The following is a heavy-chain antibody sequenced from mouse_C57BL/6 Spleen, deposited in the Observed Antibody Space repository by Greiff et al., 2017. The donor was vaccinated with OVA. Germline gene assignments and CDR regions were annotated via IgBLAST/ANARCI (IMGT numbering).Heavy chain of an antibody. V-gene: IGHV5-17*01. J-gene: IGHJ2*01. CDR1: GFTFSDYG. CDR3: ARPYDYDSYYFDY. CDR2: ISRGSSTI. D-gene: IGHD2-4*01. Sequence: EVMLVESGGGLVKPGGSLKLSCAASGFTFSDYGMHWVRQAPEKGLEWVAYISRGSSTIYYADTVKGRFTISRDNAKNTLFLQMTSLGSEDTAMYYCARPYDYDSYYFDYWGQGTTLTVSS.